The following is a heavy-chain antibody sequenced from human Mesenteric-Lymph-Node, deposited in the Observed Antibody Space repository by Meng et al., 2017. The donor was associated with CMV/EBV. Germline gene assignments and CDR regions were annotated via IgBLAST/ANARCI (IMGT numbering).Heavy chain of an antibody. CDR1: GFTFSSYW. CDR2: IDRDGSDT. J-gene: IGHJ6*02. D-gene: IGHD2-21*01. CDR3: ATSCGGDCLYGMDV. Sequence: GESLKISCAASGFTFSSYWMSWVRQAPGKGLVWVSRIDRDGSDTSYADSVKGRFTISRDNAKNTLYLQMNSLRAEDTAVYYCATSCGGDCLYGMDVWGQGTTVTVSS. V-gene: IGHV3-74*01.